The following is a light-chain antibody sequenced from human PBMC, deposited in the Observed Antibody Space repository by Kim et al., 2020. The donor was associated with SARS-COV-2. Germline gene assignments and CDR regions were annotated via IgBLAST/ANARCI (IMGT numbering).Light chain of an antibody. Sequence: VDPGQTASITWYGEKLGDKYAFWYQQKPGQSPVLVNYQNSKRPPGIPGRFSGSKAGKTATLTISGTQAMDEADYYCQAWDSSTAVFGGGTQLTVL. CDR3: QAWDSSTAV. CDR1: KLGDKY. CDR2: QNS. J-gene: IGLJ3*02. V-gene: IGLV3-1*01.